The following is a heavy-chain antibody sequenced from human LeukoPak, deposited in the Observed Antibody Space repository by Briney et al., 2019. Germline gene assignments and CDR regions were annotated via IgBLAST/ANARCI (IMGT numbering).Heavy chain of an antibody. D-gene: IGHD2-2*01. J-gene: IGHJ4*02. CDR3: ARDWGYCSSTSCHVFDY. CDR2: IYSDGST. CDR1: GFTVSSNY. V-gene: IGHV3-53*01. Sequence: GGSLRLSCAASGFTVSSNYMSWVRQAPGKGLEWASVIYSDGSTYYADSVKGRFTISRDNSKNTLYLQMNSLRAEDTAVYCCARDWGYCSSTSCHVFDYWGQGTLVTVSS.